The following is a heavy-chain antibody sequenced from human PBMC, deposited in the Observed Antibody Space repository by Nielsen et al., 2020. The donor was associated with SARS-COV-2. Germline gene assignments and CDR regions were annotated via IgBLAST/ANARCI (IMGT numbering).Heavy chain of an antibody. CDR3: ARVSVAVAKYDAFDI. D-gene: IGHD6-19*01. J-gene: IGHJ3*02. CDR2: ISYDGSNK. Sequence: GESLKISCAAYGFTFSCYAMHWVRQAQGKGLEWVAVISYDGSNKYYADSVKGRFTISRDNAKNSLYLQMNSLRDEDTAVYYCARVSVAVAKYDAFDIWGQGTMVTVSS. CDR1: GFTFSCYA. V-gene: IGHV3-30-3*01.